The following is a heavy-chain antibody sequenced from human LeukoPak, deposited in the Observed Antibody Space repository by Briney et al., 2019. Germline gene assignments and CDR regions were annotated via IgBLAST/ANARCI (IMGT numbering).Heavy chain of an antibody. CDR1: EFTFGSFA. J-gene: IGHJ3*01. Sequence: GGSLRLSCAASEFTFGSFAMSWVRQAPGKGLEWVSYIRGGGAGALYADSVKGRFTVSRDNSRSTLYLQVNSLRVEDTAVYYCAKCAQSYGNDAFDLWGPGTMVTVSS. CDR3: AKCAQSYGNDAFDL. V-gene: IGHV3-23*01. CDR2: IRGGGAGA. D-gene: IGHD3-16*01.